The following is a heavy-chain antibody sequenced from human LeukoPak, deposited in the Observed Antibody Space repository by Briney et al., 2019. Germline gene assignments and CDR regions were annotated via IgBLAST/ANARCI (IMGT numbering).Heavy chain of an antibody. J-gene: IGHJ4*02. CDR3: ATYRQVLLPFES. Sequence: GGSLRLSCAASGFTFSSYWMSWVRQAPVKGLEWVSAIRGSGGNTYNADSVKGRFTISRDNSKNTLYLQMNSLRADDTAVYYCATYRQVLLPFESWGQGTLVTVSS. V-gene: IGHV3-23*01. D-gene: IGHD2-8*02. CDR2: IRGSGGNT. CDR1: GFTFSSYW.